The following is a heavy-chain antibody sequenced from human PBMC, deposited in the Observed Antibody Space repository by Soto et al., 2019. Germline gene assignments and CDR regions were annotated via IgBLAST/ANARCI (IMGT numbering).Heavy chain of an antibody. Sequence: ASVKVSCKASGYTFTSYGISWVRQAPGQGLEWMGWISAYNGNTNYAQKLQGRVTMTTDTSTSTAYMELRSLRSDDTAVYYCAREGYYDSSGYYSLRTPGVWGQGTMVTVSS. V-gene: IGHV1-18*01. J-gene: IGHJ3*01. CDR3: AREGYYDSSGYYSLRTPGV. CDR2: ISAYNGNT. CDR1: GYTFTSYG. D-gene: IGHD3-22*01.